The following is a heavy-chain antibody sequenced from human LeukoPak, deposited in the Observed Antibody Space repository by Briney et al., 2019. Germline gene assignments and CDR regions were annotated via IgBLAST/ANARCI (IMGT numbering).Heavy chain of an antibody. V-gene: IGHV1-2*02. CDR2: INPNSGGT. CDR3: GLVTSGNWWFDP. CDR1: GYTFTSYG. D-gene: IGHD1-1*01. Sequence: GASVKVSCKASGYTFTSYGISWVRQAPGQGLEWMGWINPNSGGTNYAQKLQGRVTLTRDTSINTAYMELSSLRSDDTAVYYCGLVTSGNWWFDPWGQGTPVTVSS. J-gene: IGHJ5*02.